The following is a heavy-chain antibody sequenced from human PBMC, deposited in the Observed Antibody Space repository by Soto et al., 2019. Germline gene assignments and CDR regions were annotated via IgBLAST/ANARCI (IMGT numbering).Heavy chain of an antibody. V-gene: IGHV1-18*01. CDR1: GYTFTSYG. D-gene: IGHD2-8*01. Sequence: QVQLVQSGAEVKKPGASVKVSCKASGYTFTSYGISWVRQAPGQGLEWMGWISAYNGKTNYAQKRQGRVTMTTDTSNSTAYMELRSLRSDDTAVYYCARESHMLDVIDAFDIWGQGTMVTVSS. CDR2: ISAYNGKT. J-gene: IGHJ3*02. CDR3: ARESHMLDVIDAFDI.